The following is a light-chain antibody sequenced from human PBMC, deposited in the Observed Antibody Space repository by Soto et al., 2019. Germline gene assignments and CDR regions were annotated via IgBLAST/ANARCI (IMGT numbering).Light chain of an antibody. J-gene: IGKJ1*01. CDR2: GAS. CDR1: QSVRSN. CDR3: QQYGSSPTK. Sequence: EIVMTQSPATLSVSPGDRATLSCRANQSVRSNLAWYQQRPGQAPRLLIYGASIRDTGIPDRFSGSASGTDFTLTTSRPEPEDFGVYHWQQYGSSPTKFGHGTKGDIK. V-gene: IGKV3-20*01.